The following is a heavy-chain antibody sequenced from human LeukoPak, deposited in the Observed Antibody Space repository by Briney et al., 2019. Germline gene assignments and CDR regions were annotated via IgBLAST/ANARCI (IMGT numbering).Heavy chain of an antibody. CDR3: AKSTGYSSGWFDY. V-gene: IGHV3-30*18. CDR1: GFAFSDYG. D-gene: IGHD6-19*01. J-gene: IGHJ4*02. CDR2: ISYDGSNK. Sequence: GSSLRLSCAASGFAFSDYGMHWVRQARDKGLEWVAFISYDGSNKYYADSVKGRFTISRDNSKNTGYLQMNSLRGDDTAVYYCAKSTGYSSGWFDYWGQGTLVTVSS.